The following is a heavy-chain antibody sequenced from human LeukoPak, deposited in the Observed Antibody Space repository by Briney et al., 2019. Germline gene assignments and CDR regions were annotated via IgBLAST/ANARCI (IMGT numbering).Heavy chain of an antibody. V-gene: IGHV3-7*01. J-gene: IGHJ5*02. D-gene: IGHD3-3*01. CDR3: ARVRTGGDLWSGYNNWFDP. CDR2: IKQDGSEK. Sequence: AGGSLRLSCAASGFTFSSYWMSWVHQAPGKGLEWVANIKQDGSEKYYVDSVKGRFTISRDNAKNSLYLQMNSLRAEDTAVYYCARVRTGGDLWSGYNNWFDPWGQGTLVTVSS. CDR1: GFTFSSYW.